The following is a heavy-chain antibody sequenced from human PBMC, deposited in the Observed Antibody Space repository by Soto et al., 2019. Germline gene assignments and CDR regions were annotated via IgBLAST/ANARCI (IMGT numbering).Heavy chain of an antibody. CDR1: GFPVSDYY. CDR3: TRDLDTMILVVPDAFDI. J-gene: IGHJ3*02. Sequence: PXGSLRLAFAASGFPVSDYYMSWIRQAPGQGLEWVSYISSSGSTVYYADSVKGRFTISRDNAKNSLYLQMNSLRAEDTAVYYCTRDLDTMILVVPDAFDIWGQSTMVTVSS. V-gene: IGHV3-11*01. D-gene: IGHD3-22*01. CDR2: ISSSGSTV.